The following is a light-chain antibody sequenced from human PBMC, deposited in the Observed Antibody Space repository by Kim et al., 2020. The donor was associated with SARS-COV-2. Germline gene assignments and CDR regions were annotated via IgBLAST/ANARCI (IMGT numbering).Light chain of an antibody. V-gene: IGLV1-47*01. Sequence: RVTISCSGSSSNIGSNYVSWYQQLPGTAPKLLIYRNNQRPSGVPDRFSGSKSGTSASLAISGLRSEDEADYYCAAWDDSLSGLVVFGGGTQLTVL. J-gene: IGLJ2*01. CDR1: SSNIGSNY. CDR2: RNN. CDR3: AAWDDSLSGLVV.